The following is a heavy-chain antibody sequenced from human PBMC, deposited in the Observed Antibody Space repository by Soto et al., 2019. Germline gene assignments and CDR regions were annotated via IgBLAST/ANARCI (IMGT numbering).Heavy chain of an antibody. Sequence: QVQLVQSGAEVKKPGSSVRVSCKTSEGTFNNYAISWVRQAPGQGLEWMGGIIPLFDAVKYAQKFQGRVTITADKSTCTAYMELPTLTSEETAVYYCARDVDLRETSGYFYLDYWGQGTPGTVTS. CDR3: ARDVDLRETSGYFYLDY. J-gene: IGHJ4*02. D-gene: IGHD3-22*01. CDR2: IIPLFDAV. CDR1: EGTFNNYA. V-gene: IGHV1-69*06.